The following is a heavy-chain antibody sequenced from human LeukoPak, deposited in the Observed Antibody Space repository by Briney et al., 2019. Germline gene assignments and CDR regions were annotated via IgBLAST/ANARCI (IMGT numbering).Heavy chain of an antibody. CDR2: ISGSGGST. J-gene: IGHJ4*02. CDR1: GFTFSSYS. D-gene: IGHD2-2*01. CDR3: ARDKAVSTSWYGYFDF. Sequence: GGSLRLSCAASGFTFSSYSMNWVRQAPGKGLEWVSAISGSGGSTYYADSVKGRFTISRDNLKNTMFLEMKSLRADDSAVYYCARDKAVSTSWYGYFDFWGQGTLVTVSS. V-gene: IGHV3-23*01.